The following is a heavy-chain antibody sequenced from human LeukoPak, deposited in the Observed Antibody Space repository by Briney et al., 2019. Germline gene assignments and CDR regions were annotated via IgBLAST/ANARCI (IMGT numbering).Heavy chain of an antibody. CDR3: ARDPGYSSGWPHYYYYYGMDV. Sequence: GGSLRLSCAASGFTFSSYAMNWVRQAPGKGPEWVAVITYNGNNKYYADSVKGRFTISRDNSKNTLYLQMNSLRAEDTAVYYCARDPGYSSGWPHYYYYYGMDVWGQGTTVTVSS. D-gene: IGHD6-25*01. V-gene: IGHV3-30-3*01. CDR2: ITYNGNNK. J-gene: IGHJ6*02. CDR1: GFTFSSYA.